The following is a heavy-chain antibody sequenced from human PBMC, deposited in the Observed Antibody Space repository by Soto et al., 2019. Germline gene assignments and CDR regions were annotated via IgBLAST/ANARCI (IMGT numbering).Heavy chain of an antibody. CDR3: ARDKFPGATVTNIDY. J-gene: IGHJ4*02. CDR1: GFTFSSYS. Sequence: EVQLVESGGGLVQPGGSLRLSCAASGFTFSSYSMNWVRQAPGKGLEWVSYISSSSSTIYYADSVKGRFTISRDNAKNSLYLQMNSLRAEDTAVYYCARDKFPGATVTNIDYWGQGTLVTVSS. D-gene: IGHD4-17*01. V-gene: IGHV3-48*01. CDR2: ISSSSSTI.